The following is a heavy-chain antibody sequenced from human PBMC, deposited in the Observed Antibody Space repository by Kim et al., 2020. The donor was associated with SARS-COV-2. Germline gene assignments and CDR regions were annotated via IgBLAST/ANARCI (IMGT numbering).Heavy chain of an antibody. J-gene: IGHJ4*02. D-gene: IGHD6-13*01. CDR3: ARDYGSLDY. Sequence: GSTNNNPSLKGRDTLSVDTSKNQFSLKLSSVTAADTAVYYCARDYGSLDYWGQGTLVTVSS. CDR2: GST. V-gene: IGHV4-59*01.